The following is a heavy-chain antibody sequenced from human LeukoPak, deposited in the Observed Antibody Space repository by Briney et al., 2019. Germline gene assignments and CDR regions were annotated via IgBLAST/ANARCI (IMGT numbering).Heavy chain of an antibody. CDR1: GFTFGDHA. V-gene: IGHV3-49*04. Sequence: GRSLRLSCSASGFTFGDHAMSWVGQAPGKGLEWVGFIRSKGYGGTTEYAASVEGRFSLSRDDSKSFVYLQMSSLKTEDTAVYYCTRVRSGNDFDYWGQGTLVTVSS. CDR3: TRVRSGNDFDY. CDR2: IRSKGYGGTT. D-gene: IGHD3-10*01. J-gene: IGHJ4*02.